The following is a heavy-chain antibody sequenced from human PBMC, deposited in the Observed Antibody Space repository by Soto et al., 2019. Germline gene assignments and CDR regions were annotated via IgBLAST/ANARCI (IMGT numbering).Heavy chain of an antibody. D-gene: IGHD3-3*01. CDR3: ARLDDFWSGYYTGIGPTGENDY. CDR1: GYSFTSYW. Sequence: RGESLKISCKGSGYSFTSYWISWVRQMPGKGLEWMGRIDPSDSYTNYSPSFQGHVTISADKSISTAYLQWSSLKASDTAMYYCARLDDFWSGYYTGIGPTGENDYWGQGTLVTVSS. V-gene: IGHV5-10-1*01. CDR2: IDPSDSYT. J-gene: IGHJ4*02.